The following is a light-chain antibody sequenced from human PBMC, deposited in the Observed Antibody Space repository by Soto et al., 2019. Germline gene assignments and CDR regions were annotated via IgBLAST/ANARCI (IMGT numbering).Light chain of an antibody. CDR2: EVS. V-gene: IGLV2-14*01. CDR3: ASYTSSNIYV. CDR1: GRDVGGYKY. Sequence: LTQPASVSGSPGQSITISCTGTGRDVGGYKYVSWYQHHPGKAPKVMIYEVSNRPSGVSHRFSASKSGNTASLTISGLQAEDEADYYCASYTSSNIYVFGTGTKVTV. J-gene: IGLJ1*01.